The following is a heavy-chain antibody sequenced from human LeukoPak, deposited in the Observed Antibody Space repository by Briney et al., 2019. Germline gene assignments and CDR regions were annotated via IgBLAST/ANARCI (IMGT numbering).Heavy chain of an antibody. CDR2: MYSSGKS. Sequence: PSETLSLTCTVSGGSVSDYYWTWFRQFPGKGLEWIGYMYSSGKSNYNPSLKSRVTISVDTSKNQFSLKLSSVTAADTAVYYCARQRRVRGAKEVYYYYYYYMDVWGKGTTVTISS. V-gene: IGHV4-59*08. CDR3: ARQRRVRGAKEVYYYYYYYMDV. CDR1: GGSVSDYY. J-gene: IGHJ6*03. D-gene: IGHD3-10*01.